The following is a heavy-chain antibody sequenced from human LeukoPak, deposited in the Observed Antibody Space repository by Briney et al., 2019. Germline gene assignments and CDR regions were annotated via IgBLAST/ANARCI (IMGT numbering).Heavy chain of an antibody. V-gene: IGHV1-2*02. CDR2: INPNSGGT. CDR3: ARDSSSWYVRFHYYYYMDV. D-gene: IGHD6-13*01. Sequence: ASAKVSCKASGYTFTGYYMHWVRQAPGQGLEWMGWINPNSGGTNYAQKFQGRVTMTRDTSISTAYMELSRLRSDDTAVYYCARDSSSWYVRFHYYYYMDVWGKGTTVTVSS. J-gene: IGHJ6*03. CDR1: GYTFTGYY.